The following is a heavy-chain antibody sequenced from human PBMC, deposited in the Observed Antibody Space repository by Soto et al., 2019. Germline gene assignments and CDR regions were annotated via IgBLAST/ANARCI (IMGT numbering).Heavy chain of an antibody. Sequence: SVKVSCKDSGYTFASYGSSWVRQAPGQGLEWMGWISAYNGNTNYAQKLQGRVTMTTDTSTSTAYMELRSLRSDDTAVYYCARDTVLGYCSGGSCYDDAFDIWGQGTMVTVSS. CDR2: ISAYNGNT. CDR3: ARDTVLGYCSGGSCYDDAFDI. V-gene: IGHV1-18*01. J-gene: IGHJ3*02. D-gene: IGHD2-15*01. CDR1: GYTFASYG.